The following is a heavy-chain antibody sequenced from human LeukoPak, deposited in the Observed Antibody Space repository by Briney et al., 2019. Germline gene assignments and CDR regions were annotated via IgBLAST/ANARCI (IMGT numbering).Heavy chain of an antibody. J-gene: IGHJ6*03. V-gene: IGHV3-23*01. CDR2: ISGSGGST. D-gene: IGHD1-14*01. CDR1: GFTFSSYG. CDR3: ARDFRTNYYYYMDV. Sequence: PGGSLRLSCAASGFTFSSYGMSWVRQAPGKGLERVSAISGSGGSTYYADSVKGRFTISRDNTKNTLYVQMNSLRAEDTALYYCARDFRTNYYYYMDVWGKGTTVTVSS.